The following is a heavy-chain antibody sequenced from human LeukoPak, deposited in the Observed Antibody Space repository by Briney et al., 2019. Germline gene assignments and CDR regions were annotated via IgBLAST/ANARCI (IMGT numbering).Heavy chain of an antibody. V-gene: IGHV5-51*01. CDR1: GYSFTSYW. CDR2: IYPGDSGT. J-gene: IGHJ4*02. D-gene: IGHD3-3*01. CDR3: ARHLNYDFWSGYYPPDY. Sequence: GESLKICCKGSGYSFTSYWIGWVRQMPGKGLEWMGIIYPGDSGTRYSPSFQGQVTISADKSISTAYLQWSSLKASDTAMYYCARHLNYDFWSGYYPPDYWGQGTLVTVSS.